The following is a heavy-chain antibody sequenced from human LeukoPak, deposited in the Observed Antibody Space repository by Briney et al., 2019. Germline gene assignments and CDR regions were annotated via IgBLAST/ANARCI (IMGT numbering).Heavy chain of an antibody. CDR3: AKRGVVIRVILVGFHKEAYYFDS. CDR2: ISDSGGRT. J-gene: IGHJ4*02. CDR1: GITLSNYG. Sequence: HAGGSLRLSCAVSGITLSNYGMSWVRQAPGKGLEWVAGISDSGGRTKYADSVKGRFTISRDTPKNTLYLQMNSLRAEDTAVYFCAKRGVVIRVILVGFHKEAYYFDSWGQGALVTVSS. V-gene: IGHV3-23*01. D-gene: IGHD3-22*01.